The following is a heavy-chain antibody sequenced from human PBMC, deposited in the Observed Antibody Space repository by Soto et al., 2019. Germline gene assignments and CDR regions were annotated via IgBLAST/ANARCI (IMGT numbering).Heavy chain of an antibody. CDR2: IYSGGST. J-gene: IGHJ3*02. CDR3: ARSTGPHDAFDI. CDR1: GFTVSSNY. D-gene: IGHD2-8*02. V-gene: IGHV3-66*02. Sequence: GGSLRLSCAASGFTVSSNYMSWVRQAPGKGPEWVSVIYSGGSTYYADSVKGRFTISRDNSKNTLYLQMNSLRAEDTAVYYCARSTGPHDAFDIWGQGTMVTVSS.